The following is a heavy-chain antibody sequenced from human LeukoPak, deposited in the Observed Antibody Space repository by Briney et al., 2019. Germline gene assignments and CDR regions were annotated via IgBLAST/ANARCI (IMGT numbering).Heavy chain of an antibody. CDR2: INPNSGGS. CDR3: ARNRAGIAVAGESHFDY. Sequence: GASVKVPCKASGYTFTGYYIHWVRQAPGQGLEWLGWINPNSGGSNYAQIFQGRVTMARDTSISTAYMELSRLRSDDTAVYYCARNRAGIAVAGESHFDYWGQGTLVTVSS. D-gene: IGHD6-19*01. J-gene: IGHJ4*02. CDR1: GYTFTGYY. V-gene: IGHV1-2*02.